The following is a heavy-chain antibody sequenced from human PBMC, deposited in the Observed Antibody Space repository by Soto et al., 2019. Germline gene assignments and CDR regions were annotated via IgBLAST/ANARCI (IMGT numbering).Heavy chain of an antibody. CDR2: IDWDDDK. V-gene: IGHV2-70*01. J-gene: IGHJ6*02. CDR1: GFSLSTSGMC. CDR3: ARMRGYCSSTSLWGPRYGMGV. Sequence: GPTLVNPTQTLTLTCTFSGFSLSTSGMCVSWIRQPPGKALEWLALIDWDDDKYYSTSLKTRLTISKDTSKNQVVLTMTNMDPVDTATYYCARMRGYCSSTSLWGPRYGMGVWGQGTTVTVSS. D-gene: IGHD2-2*01.